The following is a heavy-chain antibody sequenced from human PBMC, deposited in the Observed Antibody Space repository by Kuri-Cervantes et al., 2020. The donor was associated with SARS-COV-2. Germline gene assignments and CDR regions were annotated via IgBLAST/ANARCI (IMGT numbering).Heavy chain of an antibody. CDR1: GYTFTSYA. CDR2: VNPTSGKA. Sequence: ASVKVSCKASGYTFTSYAMNWVRQAPGQGLEWMGWVNPTSGKAGYAQKFQGRVTMTRDTSISTAYMELSSLRSDDTAVYYCASGRIIAARSDLDYWGQGTLVTVSS. J-gene: IGHJ4*02. CDR3: ASGRIIAARSDLDY. V-gene: IGHV1-8*02. D-gene: IGHD6-6*01.